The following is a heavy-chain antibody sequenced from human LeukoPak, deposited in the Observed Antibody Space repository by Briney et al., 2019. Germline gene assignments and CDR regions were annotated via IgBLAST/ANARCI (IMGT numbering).Heavy chain of an antibody. J-gene: IGHJ3*02. D-gene: IGHD3-10*01. V-gene: IGHV4-4*08. Sequence: SETLSLTCTVSGDSISNYYWSWIRQPPGKGLEYIGYFYNSGSTSYNPSLKSRVTISVDTSKNQFSLELSSVTAADTAVYYCARDNLYGSGRGDIWGQGTMVTVSS. CDR1: GDSISNYY. CDR3: ARDNLYGSGRGDI. CDR2: FYNSGST.